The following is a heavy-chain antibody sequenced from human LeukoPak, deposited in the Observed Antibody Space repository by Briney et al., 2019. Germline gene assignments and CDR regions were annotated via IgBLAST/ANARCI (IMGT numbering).Heavy chain of an antibody. D-gene: IGHD3-10*01. Sequence: ASVKVSCKASGYTFTGYHLHWMRQAPGQGPEWMGWIDPNSGATNYEQRFQGRVSLTRETSISTAYMELTSLRPDDTAVYYCARSHGGNSFDNWGQGTLVTVSS. CDR2: IDPNSGAT. J-gene: IGHJ4*02. CDR3: ARSHGGNSFDN. CDR1: GYTFTGYH. V-gene: IGHV1-2*02.